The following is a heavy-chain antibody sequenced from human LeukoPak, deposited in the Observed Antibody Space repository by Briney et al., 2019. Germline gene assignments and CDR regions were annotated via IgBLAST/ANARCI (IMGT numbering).Heavy chain of an antibody. CDR1: GFTFTSFE. CDR2: ISSSGSTI. Sequence: GGSLRQPFAASGFTFTSFEMNWVRQAPGKGLEWVSYISSSGSTIYYADSVKGRFTISRDNAKNSLYLQMSSLRAEDTAVYYCARDRSYGSFNYWGQGTLVTASS. J-gene: IGHJ4*02. CDR3: ARDRSYGSFNY. D-gene: IGHD5-18*01. V-gene: IGHV3-48*03.